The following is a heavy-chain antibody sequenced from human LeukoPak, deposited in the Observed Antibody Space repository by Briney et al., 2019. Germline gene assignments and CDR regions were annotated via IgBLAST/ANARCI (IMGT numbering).Heavy chain of an antibody. D-gene: IGHD1-26*01. Sequence: ASVKVSCKASGYTFGSYGISWVRQAPGQGLEWMGWISTYNGDTNYAQKLQGRVTMTTDTSTSTAYMELRSLRSEDTAVYYCAKPHSVGGDAFDIWGQGTMVTVSS. CDR2: ISTYNGDT. V-gene: IGHV1-18*01. CDR1: GYTFGSYG. CDR3: AKPHSVGGDAFDI. J-gene: IGHJ3*02.